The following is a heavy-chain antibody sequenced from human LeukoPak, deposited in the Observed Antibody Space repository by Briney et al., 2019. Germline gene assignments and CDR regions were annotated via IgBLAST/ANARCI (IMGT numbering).Heavy chain of an antibody. CDR2: INPSGGST. Sequence: GASVKVSYKASGYTFTSYYMHWVRQAPGQGLEWMGIINPSGGSTSYAQKFQGRVTMTRDTSTSTVYMELSSLRSEDTAVYYCARDAENCSGGSCYYMDVWGKGTTVTVSS. V-gene: IGHV1-46*01. D-gene: IGHD2-15*01. CDR1: GYTFTSYY. CDR3: ARDAENCSGGSCYYMDV. J-gene: IGHJ6*03.